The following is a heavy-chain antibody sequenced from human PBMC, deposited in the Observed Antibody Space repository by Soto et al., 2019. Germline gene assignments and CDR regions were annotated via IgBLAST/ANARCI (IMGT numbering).Heavy chain of an antibody. D-gene: IGHD6-13*01. CDR1: GFTFSSYA. J-gene: IGHJ3*02. CDR2: ISGSGGST. V-gene: IGHV3-23*01. Sequence: GGSLRLSCAASGFTFSSYAMSWVRQAPGKGLEWVSAISGSGGSTYYADSVKGRFTISRDNSKNTLYLQMNSLRAEDTAVYYCAKPHHPPWSSSWYFAFDIWGQGTMVTVSS. CDR3: AKPHHPPWSSSWYFAFDI.